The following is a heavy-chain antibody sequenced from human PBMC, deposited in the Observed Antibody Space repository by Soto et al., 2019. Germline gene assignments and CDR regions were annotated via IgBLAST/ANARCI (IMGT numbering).Heavy chain of an antibody. D-gene: IGHD6-13*01. CDR2: IYPGDSDT. Sequence: GESLKISCKGSGYSFTSYWIGWVRQMPGKGLEWMGIIYPGDSDTRYSPSFQGQVTISADKSISTAYLQWSSLKASDTAMYYCARLIDSSSWYAGGDYNWFDPWGQGTLVTVSS. CDR3: ARLIDSSSWYAGGDYNWFDP. CDR1: GYSFTSYW. V-gene: IGHV5-51*01. J-gene: IGHJ5*02.